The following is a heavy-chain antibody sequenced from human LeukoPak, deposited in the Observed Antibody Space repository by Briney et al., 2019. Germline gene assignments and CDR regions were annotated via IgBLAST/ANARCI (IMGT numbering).Heavy chain of an antibody. J-gene: IGHJ4*02. CDR3: ASWIQLWLPRDPRYYFDY. D-gene: IGHD5-18*01. Sequence: GGSLRLSCAASGFTFSSYWMRWVRQAPGKGLEWVANIKQDGSEKYYVDSVKGRLTISRDNAKNSLYLQMNSLRAEDTAVYYCASWIQLWLPRDPRYYFDYWGQGTLVTVSS. CDR2: IKQDGSEK. CDR1: GFTFSSYW. V-gene: IGHV3-7*01.